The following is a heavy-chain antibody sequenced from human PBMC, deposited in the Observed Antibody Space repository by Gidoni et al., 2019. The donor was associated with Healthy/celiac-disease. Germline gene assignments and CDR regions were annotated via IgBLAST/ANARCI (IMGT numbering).Heavy chain of an antibody. CDR1: GFTFSSYA. J-gene: IGHJ4*02. D-gene: IGHD6-19*01. Sequence: EVQLLESGGGLVQPGGSLSLSCAASGFTFSSYAMSWVRQAPGKGLGGVSAISGSGGSTYYADSVKGRFTISRDNSKNTLYLQMNSLRAEDTAVYYCATTSPIAVAVIFDYWGQGTLVTVSS. CDR2: ISGSGGST. V-gene: IGHV3-23*01. CDR3: ATTSPIAVAVIFDY.